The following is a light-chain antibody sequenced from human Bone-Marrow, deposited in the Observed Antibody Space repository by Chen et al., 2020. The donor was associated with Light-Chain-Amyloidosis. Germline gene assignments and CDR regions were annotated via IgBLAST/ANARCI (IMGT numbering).Light chain of an antibody. Sequence: NFMLSQPRSVSESGGKTGIMSSTRSSSSIATNYVQWYQQRPGSSPTTVIYEDDQRPSGVPDRFSGSIYRSSNSASLTISGLKTEDEADFYCQSYQGSSQGMFGGGTKLTVL. V-gene: IGLV6-57*01. J-gene: IGLJ3*02. CDR1: SSSIATNY. CDR2: EDD. CDR3: QSYQGSSQGM.